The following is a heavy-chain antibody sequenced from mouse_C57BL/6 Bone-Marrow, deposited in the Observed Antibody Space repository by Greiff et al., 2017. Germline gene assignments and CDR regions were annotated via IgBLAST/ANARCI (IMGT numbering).Heavy chain of an antibody. CDR1: GFNIKNTY. CDR2: IDPANGNT. CDR3: ASPYGSSYGDYAMDY. J-gene: IGHJ4*01. Sequence: DVKLQESVAELVRPGASVKLSCTASGFNIKNTYMHWVKQRPEQGLEWIGRIDPANGNTKYAPKFPGKATITADTSSNTAYLQLSSLTSEDTAIYYCASPYGSSYGDYAMDYWGQGTSVTVSS. V-gene: IGHV14-3*01. D-gene: IGHD1-1*01.